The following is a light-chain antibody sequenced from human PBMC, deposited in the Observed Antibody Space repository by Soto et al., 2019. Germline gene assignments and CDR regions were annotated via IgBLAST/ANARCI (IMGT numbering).Light chain of an antibody. V-gene: IGKV1-5*03. CDR3: QHYYVWSEA. CDR1: QTVSTR. CDR2: SAS. Sequence: EIQMTQSPYTLSGSAGERATITCRASQTVSTRLAWYQHKPGKAPRLLISSASTRKSGVPARFSGSGSGTEFTLTISSLQSDDFATYYCQHYYVWSEAFGQGTKVDI. J-gene: IGKJ1*01.